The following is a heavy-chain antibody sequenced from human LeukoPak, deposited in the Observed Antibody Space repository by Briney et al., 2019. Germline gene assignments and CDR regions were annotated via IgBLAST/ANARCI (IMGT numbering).Heavy chain of an antibody. CDR2: IYYSGST. Sequence: SETLSLTCTVSGGSISSYYWSWIRQPPGKGLEWIGYIYYSGSTNYNPSLKSRVTISVDTSKNQFSLKLSSVTAADTAVYYCAREAYNWNYPSYMDVWGKGTTVTVSS. J-gene: IGHJ6*03. D-gene: IGHD1-7*01. CDR3: AREAYNWNYPSYMDV. CDR1: GGSISSYY. V-gene: IGHV4-59*01.